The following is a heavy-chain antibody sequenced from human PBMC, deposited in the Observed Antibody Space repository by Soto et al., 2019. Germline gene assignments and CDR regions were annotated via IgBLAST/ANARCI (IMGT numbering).Heavy chain of an antibody. CDR1: GGSISSYY. CDR2: IYYSGST. Sequence: SETLSLTCTVSGGSISSYYWSWIRQPPGKGLEWIGYIYYSGSTNYNPSLKSRVTISVDTSKNQFSLKLSSATAADTAVYYCARGYSELEGNSNWFDPWGQGTLVTRLL. V-gene: IGHV4-59*01. CDR3: ARGYSELEGNSNWFDP. D-gene: IGHD1-1*01. J-gene: IGHJ5*02.